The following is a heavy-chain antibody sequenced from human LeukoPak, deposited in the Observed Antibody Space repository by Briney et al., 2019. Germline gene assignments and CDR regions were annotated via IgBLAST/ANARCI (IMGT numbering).Heavy chain of an antibody. Sequence: GGSLRLSRAASGFTFSSYSMNWVRQAPGKGLAWVSSISSNNNYIYYADSVKGRFTISRDNAKNSLYLQMNSLTAEDTAVYYCAGGTTVRGVTRFDYWGQGTLVTVSS. V-gene: IGHV3-21*01. CDR3: AGGTTVRGVTRFDY. CDR2: ISSNNNYI. CDR1: GFTFSSYS. D-gene: IGHD3-10*01. J-gene: IGHJ4*02.